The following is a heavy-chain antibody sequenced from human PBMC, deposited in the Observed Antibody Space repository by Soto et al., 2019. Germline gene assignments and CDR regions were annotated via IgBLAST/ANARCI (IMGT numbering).Heavy chain of an antibody. Sequence: SETLSLTCAVYGGSFSGYYWAWIRQSPGKGLEWIGYIYYSGTTNYNSHLKSRVTLSVDTSRNQFSLSLTSLTAADTAVYFCARSQRGRTAFTFDYWGQGVLVTVSS. CDR1: GGSFSGYY. CDR3: ARSQRGRTAFTFDY. J-gene: IGHJ4*02. D-gene: IGHD1-26*01. V-gene: IGHV4-34*11. CDR2: IYYSGTT.